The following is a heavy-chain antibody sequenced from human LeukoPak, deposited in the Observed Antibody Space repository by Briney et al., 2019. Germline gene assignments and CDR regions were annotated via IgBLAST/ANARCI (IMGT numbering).Heavy chain of an antibody. CDR3: ARSPYCSSTSCLLTVYYYYMDV. CDR2: INPNSGGT. Sequence: ASVKVSCKAAGYTFTGYYMHWVRQAPGQGLEWMGWINPNSGGTNYAQKFQGRVTMTRDTSISTAYMELSRLRSDDTAVYYCARSPYCSSTSCLLTVYYYYMDVWGKGTTVTISS. J-gene: IGHJ6*03. CDR1: GYTFTGYY. V-gene: IGHV1-2*02. D-gene: IGHD2-2*01.